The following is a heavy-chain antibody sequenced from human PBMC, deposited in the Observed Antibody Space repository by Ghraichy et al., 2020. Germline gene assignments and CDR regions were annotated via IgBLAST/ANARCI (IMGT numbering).Heavy chain of an antibody. V-gene: IGHV3-21*01. Sequence: GESLNISCAASGFTFSNYNMNWVRQAPGKGLEWVSCISSGSSYIYYADSVKGRFTISRDNAKNSLYLQMNSLRAEDTAVYYCARDYYAGVTRGQDAFDMWGHRATATVSS. CDR2: ISSGSSYI. CDR1: GFTFSNYN. J-gene: IGHJ3*02. CDR3: ARDYYAGVTRGQDAFDM. D-gene: IGHD3-10*01.